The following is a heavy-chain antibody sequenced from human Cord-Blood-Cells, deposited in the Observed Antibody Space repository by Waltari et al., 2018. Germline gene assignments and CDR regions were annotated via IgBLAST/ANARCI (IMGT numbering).Heavy chain of an antibody. Sequence: QVHLQQPGAGLLRPWETLSLTCAVCGGSSSGYYWSWLRQPPGKGLEWLGEIHHSRSTNHNPSLKSRVTISVDTSKNQFSLKLSSVTAADTAVYYCARGLRGDRDIVATIDYWGQGTLVTVAS. CDR2: IHHSRST. CDR1: GGSSSGYY. CDR3: ARGLRGDRDIVATIDY. V-gene: IGHV4-34*01. D-gene: IGHD5-12*01. J-gene: IGHJ4*02.